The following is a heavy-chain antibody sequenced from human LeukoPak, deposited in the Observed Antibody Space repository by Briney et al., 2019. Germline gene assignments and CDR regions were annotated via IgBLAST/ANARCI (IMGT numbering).Heavy chain of an antibody. J-gene: IGHJ4*02. CDR1: GYTFTGYH. CDR3: AKCSAWYLERYPVND. CDR2: INANSGGT. D-gene: IGHD6-13*01. V-gene: IGHV1-2*02. Sequence: GASVKVSCKASGYTFTGYHMHWVRQAPGQGLEWMGWINANSGGTNYAQKFQGRVTMTRDTSISTAYMELNRLRSDDTAVYYCAKCSAWYLERYPVNDWGQGSLVSVSS.